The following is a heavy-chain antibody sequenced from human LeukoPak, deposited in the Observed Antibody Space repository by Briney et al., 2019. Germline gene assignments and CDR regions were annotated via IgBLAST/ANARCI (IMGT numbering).Heavy chain of an antibody. CDR2: ICPGDSDT. V-gene: IGHV5-51*01. D-gene: IGHD3-10*01. Sequence: GESLKISCKGSGYSFSTYWVAWVRQMPGKGLELMGIICPGDSDTRYSPSFQVQVTISADKSINTAYLQWNSLKASDTAMYYCARHGSYFDYWGQGALVTVSS. J-gene: IGHJ4*02. CDR1: GYSFSTYW. CDR3: ARHGSYFDY.